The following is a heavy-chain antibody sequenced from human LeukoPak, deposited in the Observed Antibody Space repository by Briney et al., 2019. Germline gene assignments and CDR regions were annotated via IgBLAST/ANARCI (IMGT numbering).Heavy chain of an antibody. J-gene: IGHJ4*02. V-gene: IGHV3-23*01. CDR1: GFTFSTNA. CDR3: AKEIVVAAAYFDS. CDR2: ISGSGSST. D-gene: IGHD2-15*01. Sequence: SGGSLRLSCAASGFTFSTNAMSWVRQAPGKGLEWVSAISGSGSSTYYADSVKGRFTISRDNSKNTLFLQMNSLRAEDTAIYYCAKEIVVAAAYFDSWGQGTLVTVSS.